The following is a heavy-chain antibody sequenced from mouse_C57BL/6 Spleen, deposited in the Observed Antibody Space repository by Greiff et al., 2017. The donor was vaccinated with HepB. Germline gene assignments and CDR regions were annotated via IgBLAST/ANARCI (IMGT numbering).Heavy chain of an antibody. D-gene: IGHD4-1*01. CDR1: GYTFTSYW. CDR3: TRYGNWDDYAMDY. CDR2: IYPGNSDT. V-gene: IGHV1-5*01. J-gene: IGHJ4*01. Sequence: EVQLQQSGTVLARPGASVKMSCKTSGYTFTSYWMHWVKQRPGQGLEWIGAIYPGNSDTSYNQKFKGKAKLTAVTSASTAYMELSSLTNEDSAVYYCTRYGNWDDYAMDYWGQGTSVTVSS.